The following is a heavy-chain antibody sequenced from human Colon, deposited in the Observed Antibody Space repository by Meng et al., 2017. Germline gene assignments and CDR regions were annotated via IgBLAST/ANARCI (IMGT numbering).Heavy chain of an antibody. CDR2: MHYSGYT. D-gene: IGHD1-26*01. CDR1: GGSISSSNW. V-gene: IGHV4-4*02. CDR3: ARERLGASSFDY. J-gene: IGHJ4*02. Sequence: QVQLQESGPGLVKPSGTLSLTCDVSGGSISSSNWWSWVRQPPGKGLEWIGYMHYSGYTYYNPSLKSRVTISLDTSKNQVSLNLTSVTAADTATYYCARERLGASSFDYWGQGTLVTVSS.